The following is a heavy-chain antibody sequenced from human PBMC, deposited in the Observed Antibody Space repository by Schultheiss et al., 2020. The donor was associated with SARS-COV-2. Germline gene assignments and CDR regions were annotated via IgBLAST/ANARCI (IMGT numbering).Heavy chain of an antibody. V-gene: IGHV4-34*01. CDR1: GGSFSGYY. D-gene: IGHD3-3*01. CDR2: INHSGST. Sequence: SETLSLTCAVYGGSFSGYYWSWIRQPPGKGLEWIGEINHSGSTYYNPSLKSRVTISVDRSKNQFSLKLSSVTAADTAVYYCARDRSRFLEWLPDGWGQGTMVTVSS. CDR3: ARDRSRFLEWLPDG. J-gene: IGHJ3*01.